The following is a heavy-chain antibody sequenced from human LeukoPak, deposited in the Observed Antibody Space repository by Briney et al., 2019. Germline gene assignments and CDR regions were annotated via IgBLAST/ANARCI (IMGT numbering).Heavy chain of an antibody. CDR3: ARSIRDGYNRNFDY. J-gene: IGHJ4*02. D-gene: IGHD5-24*01. V-gene: IGHV1-46*01. Sequence: ASVKVSCKASGGTFSSYAISWVRQAPGQGLEWMGIINPSGGSTSYAQKFQGRVTMTRDMSTSTVYMELSSLRSEDTAVYYCARSIRDGYNRNFDYWGQGTLVTVSS. CDR2: INPSGGST. CDR1: GGTFSSYA.